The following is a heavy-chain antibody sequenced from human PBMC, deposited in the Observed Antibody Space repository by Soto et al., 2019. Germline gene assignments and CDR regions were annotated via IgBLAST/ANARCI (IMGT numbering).Heavy chain of an antibody. CDR1: GFTFSSYA. J-gene: IGHJ4*02. V-gene: IGHV3-23*01. CDR3: AKDRERAVPHFDY. Sequence: EVQLLESGGGLVQPGGSLRLSCAASGFTFSSYAMSWFRQAPGKGLEWVSAISGSGGSTYYADSVKGRFTISRDNSKNTLYLQRNSLRAEDTAVYYCAKDRERAVPHFDYWGQGTLVTVSS. D-gene: IGHD4-17*01. CDR2: ISGSGGST.